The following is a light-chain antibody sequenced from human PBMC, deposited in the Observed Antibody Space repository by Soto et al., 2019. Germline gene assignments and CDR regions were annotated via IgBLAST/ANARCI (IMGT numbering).Light chain of an antibody. CDR3: QQSYNIQALT. CDR2: AAS. V-gene: IGKV1-9*01. CDR1: QGISSY. J-gene: IGKJ4*01. Sequence: DIQLTQSPSFLSASVGDRFTITCRASQGISSYLAWYQQKPGKAPKLLISAASTLQSGVPSRFSGSGSGTNFTLTINSLQPEDYATYYCQQSYNIQALTFGGGTKVDIK.